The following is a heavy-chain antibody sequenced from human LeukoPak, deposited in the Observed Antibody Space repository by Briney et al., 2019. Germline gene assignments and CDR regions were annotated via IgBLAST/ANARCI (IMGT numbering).Heavy chain of an antibody. V-gene: IGHV3-66*02. D-gene: IGHD3-3*01. CDR1: GFTVSSNY. Sequence: PGGSLRLSCAASGFTVSSNYMSWVRQAPGKGLEWVSVIYSGGSTYYADSVKGRFTISRDNSKNTLYLQMNSLRAEDTAVYYCARDLLQYYDFWSGYYFDYWGRGTLVTVSS. J-gene: IGHJ4*02. CDR2: IYSGGST. CDR3: ARDLLQYYDFWSGYYFDY.